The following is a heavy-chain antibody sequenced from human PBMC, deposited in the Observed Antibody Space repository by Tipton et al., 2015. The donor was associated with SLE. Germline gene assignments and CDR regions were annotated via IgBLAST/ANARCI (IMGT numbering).Heavy chain of an antibody. CDR3: ARDWCSSTSCYGYYYMDV. D-gene: IGHD2-2*01. V-gene: IGHV4-39*07. CDR1: GFTFSNYW. Sequence: LRLSCAASGFTFSNYWMYWVRQVPGKGLEWIGSIYYSGSTYYNPSLKSRVTISVDTSKNQFSLKLSSVTAADTAVYYCARDWCSSTSCYGYYYMDVWGKGTTVTVSS. J-gene: IGHJ6*03. CDR2: IYYSGST.